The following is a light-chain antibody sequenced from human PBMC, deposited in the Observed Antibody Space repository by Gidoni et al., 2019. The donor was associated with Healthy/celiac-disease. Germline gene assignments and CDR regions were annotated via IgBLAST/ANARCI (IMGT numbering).Light chain of an antibody. CDR2: DAS. CDR3: QQYDNLPGLT. CDR1: QDISNY. V-gene: IGKV1-33*01. Sequence: DIQMTQSPSSLSASVGDRVTITCQASQDISNYLNWYQQKPGKAPKLLIYDASNLETGVPSRFSGRGSGTDFTFTISSLQPEAIATYYCQQYDNLPGLTFGGXTKVEIK. J-gene: IGKJ4*01.